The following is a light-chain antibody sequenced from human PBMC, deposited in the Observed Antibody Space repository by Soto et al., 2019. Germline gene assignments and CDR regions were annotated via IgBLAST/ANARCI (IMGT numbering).Light chain of an antibody. V-gene: IGKV3-20*01. J-gene: IGKJ1*01. CDR3: QQYGSSPGWT. CDR2: GAS. Sequence: EIVLTQSPGTLSLSPGERATLSCRASQSVSSSYLAWYQQKPGQAPRLLIYGASSRATGIPDRFSGSGSGTDVSLTISRLDPEDCAVYYCQQYGSSPGWTFGQGTKVEIK. CDR1: QSVSSSY.